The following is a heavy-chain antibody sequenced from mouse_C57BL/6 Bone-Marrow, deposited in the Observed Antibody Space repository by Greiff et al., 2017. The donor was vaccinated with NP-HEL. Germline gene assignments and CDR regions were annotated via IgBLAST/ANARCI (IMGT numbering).Heavy chain of an antibody. CDR1: GFNIKDDY. D-gene: IGHD2-2*01. Sequence: VQLQQSGAELVRPGASVKLSCTASGFNIKDDYMHWVKQRPEQGLEWIGWIDPENGDTEYASKFQGKATITVDTSSSTAYLQLSSLTSEDTAVYYCTTGGYDVWYLDAWGTGTTVSVPS. CDR2: IDPENGDT. J-gene: IGHJ1*03. CDR3: TTGGYDVWYLDA. V-gene: IGHV14-4*01.